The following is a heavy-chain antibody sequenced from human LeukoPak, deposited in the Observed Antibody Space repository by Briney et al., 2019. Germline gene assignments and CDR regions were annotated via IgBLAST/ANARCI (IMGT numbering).Heavy chain of an antibody. J-gene: IGHJ4*02. CDR2: ISYDGSNK. Sequence: PGGSLRLSCAASGFTFSSYGMHWVRQAPGKGLEWVAVISYDGSNKYYADSVKGRFTISRDNSKNTLYLQMNSLRAEDTAVYYCAKMWDTSGYYVDYWGQGTLVTVAS. V-gene: IGHV3-30*18. CDR1: GFTFSSYG. CDR3: AKMWDTSGYYVDY. D-gene: IGHD3-22*01.